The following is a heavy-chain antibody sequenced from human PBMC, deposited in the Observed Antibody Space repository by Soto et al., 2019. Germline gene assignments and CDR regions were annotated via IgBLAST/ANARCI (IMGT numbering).Heavy chain of an antibody. J-gene: IGHJ6*02. CDR3: ATKVRVKNYYYYGMDT. CDR1: GFAFNTSG. CDR2: ISYDGNTQ. Sequence: QVHLVESGGGVVQPGRSLRLSCEVSGFAFNTSGMYWVRQSPGRGLEWVAVISYDGNTQYYAESLKGRFTISRDNSRNTLFLNMNRLRSEDTAVYYCATKVRVKNYYYYGMDTWGQGTIVTVSS. V-gene: IGHV3-30*03. D-gene: IGHD2-21*01.